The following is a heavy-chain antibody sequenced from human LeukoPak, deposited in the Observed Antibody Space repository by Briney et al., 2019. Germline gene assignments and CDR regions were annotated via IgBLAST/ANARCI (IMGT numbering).Heavy chain of an antibody. V-gene: IGHV3-23*01. Sequence: GGSLRFSCAASGFTFSSYAMSWVRQAPGKGLEWVSAISGSGGSTYYADSVKGRFTITRDNSKNTLYLQMNSLRAEDTAVYYCAKDRRPSPHIVVVTAIPNAFDIWGQGTMVTVSS. CDR2: ISGSGGST. D-gene: IGHD2-21*02. J-gene: IGHJ3*02. CDR1: GFTFSSYA. CDR3: AKDRRPSPHIVVVTAIPNAFDI.